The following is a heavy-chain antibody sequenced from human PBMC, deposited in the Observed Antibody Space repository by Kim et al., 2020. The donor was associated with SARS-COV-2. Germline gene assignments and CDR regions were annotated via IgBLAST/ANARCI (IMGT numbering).Heavy chain of an antibody. D-gene: IGHD5-18*01. CDR1: GFTFSIYA. Sequence: GGSLRLSCAASGFTFSIYAMSWVRQAPGKGLEWVSAISGSGGSTYYADSVKGRFTISRDNSKNTLYLQMNSLRAEDTAVYYCAKDGTNTAMVTHYYYGMDVWGQGNTVTVSS. J-gene: IGHJ6*02. CDR2: ISGSGGST. V-gene: IGHV3-23*01. CDR3: AKDGTNTAMVTHYYYGMDV.